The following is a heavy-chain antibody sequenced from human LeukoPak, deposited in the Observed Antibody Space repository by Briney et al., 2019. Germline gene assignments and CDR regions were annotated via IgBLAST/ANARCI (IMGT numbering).Heavy chain of an antibody. V-gene: IGHV4-34*01. J-gene: IGHJ6*02. CDR1: GGSFSGYY. Sequence: SETLSLTCAVYGGSFSGYYWSWIRQPPGKGQEWIGEINHSGSTNYNPSLKSRVTISVDTSKNQFSLKLSSVTAADTAVYYCARDSSGYYFYYYYGMDVWGQGTTVTVSS. D-gene: IGHD3-22*01. CDR2: INHSGST. CDR3: ARDSSGYYFYYYYGMDV.